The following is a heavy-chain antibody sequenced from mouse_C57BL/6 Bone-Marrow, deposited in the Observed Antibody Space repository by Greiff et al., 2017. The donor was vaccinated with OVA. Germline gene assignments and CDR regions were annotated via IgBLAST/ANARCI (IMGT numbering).Heavy chain of an antibody. D-gene: IGHD2-4*01. CDR2: IYPGDGDT. CDR3: ARRDYDGGMDY. V-gene: IGHV1-82*01. CDR1: GYAFSSSW. J-gene: IGHJ4*01. Sequence: QVQLKESGPELVKPGASVKISCKASGYAFSSSWMNWVKQRPGKGLEWIGRIYPGDGDTNYNGKFKGKVTLTADKSSSTAYMQLSSLTSEDSAVYFCARRDYDGGMDYWGQGTSVTVSS.